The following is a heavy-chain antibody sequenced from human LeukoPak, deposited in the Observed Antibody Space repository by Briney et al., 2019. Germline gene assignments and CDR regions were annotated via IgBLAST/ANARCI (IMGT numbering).Heavy chain of an antibody. J-gene: IGHJ5*02. CDR1: GFISSSFW. CDR3: ARDSRVYYDSSSRWFDP. CDR2: IKEDESEK. D-gene: IGHD3-22*01. Sequence: GGSLRLSCAAAGFISSSFWMRWVRQAAGKWVEWVANIKEDESEKYYVDSVKGRFTLSRDNAKNSLYLQMNRLRAEDTAVYYCARDSRVYYDSSSRWFDPWGQGTLVTVSS. V-gene: IGHV3-7*01.